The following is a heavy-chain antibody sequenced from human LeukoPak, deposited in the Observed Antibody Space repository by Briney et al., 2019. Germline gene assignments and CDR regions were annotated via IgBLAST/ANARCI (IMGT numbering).Heavy chain of an antibody. V-gene: IGHV3-66*01. J-gene: IGHJ4*02. D-gene: IGHD5-24*01. CDR3: ARGRRDGYNWSFDY. CDR2: IYSGGST. Sequence: GGSLRLSFPSPEFTVSSNYISGVRKAPGKGLDGVSVIYSGGSTYYADSVKGRFTISRDNSKNTLYLQMNSLRAEDTAVYYCARGRRDGYNWSFDYWGQGTLVTVSS. CDR1: EFTVSSNY.